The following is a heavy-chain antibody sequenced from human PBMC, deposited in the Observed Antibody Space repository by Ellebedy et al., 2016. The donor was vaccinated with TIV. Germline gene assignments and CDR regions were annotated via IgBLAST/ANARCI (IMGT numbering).Heavy chain of an antibody. V-gene: IGHV5-51*01. CDR3: ARRPSYEDDAFDI. Sequence: GESLKISCQGSGYSFTNYWIGWVRQMPGKGLEWMGIIYPGDSDTRYNPSFQGQVTISDDKSISTAYLQWNSLKASDTAMYFCARRPSYEDDAFDIWGQGTMVTVSS. CDR1: GYSFTNYW. D-gene: IGHD3-22*01. J-gene: IGHJ3*02. CDR2: IYPGDSDT.